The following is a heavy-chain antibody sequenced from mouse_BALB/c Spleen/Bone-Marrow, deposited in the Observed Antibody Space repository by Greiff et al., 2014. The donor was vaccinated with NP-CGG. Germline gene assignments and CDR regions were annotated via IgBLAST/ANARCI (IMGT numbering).Heavy chain of an antibody. CDR2: IYPGDGDT. Sequence: SGAELVRPGSSVKISCKASGYAFSSYWMNWVKQRPGQGLEWIGQIYPGDGDTNYNGKFKGKATLTAGKSSSTAYMQLSSLTSEDSAVYFCARVRNWADYWGQGTTLTVSS. CDR1: GYAFSSYW. CDR3: ARVRNWADY. D-gene: IGHD4-1*01. V-gene: IGHV1-80*01. J-gene: IGHJ2*01.